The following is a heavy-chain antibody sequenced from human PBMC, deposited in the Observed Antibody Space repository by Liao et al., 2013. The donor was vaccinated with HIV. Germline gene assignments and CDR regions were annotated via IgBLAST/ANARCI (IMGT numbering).Heavy chain of an antibody. V-gene: IGHV4-30-4*08. CDR3: ARGTDFDY. CDR1: GGSVNSGDSY. Sequence: QVQLQESGPGLVKPSQTLSLTCTVSGGSVNSGDSYWSWIRQPPGKGLEWIGYIHYTGSAYYNPSLKSRVSISVDSSTNRFSLLMTSVTAADTAVYYCARGTDFDYWGLGTRVTVSS. D-gene: IGHD2-2*01. CDR2: IHYTGSA. J-gene: IGHJ4*02.